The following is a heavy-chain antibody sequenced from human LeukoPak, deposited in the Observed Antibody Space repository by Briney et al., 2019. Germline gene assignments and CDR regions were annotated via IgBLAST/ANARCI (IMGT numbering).Heavy chain of an antibody. CDR1: GGSISSYC. D-gene: IGHD3-22*01. Sequence: PSETLSLTCTVSGGSISSYCWSWIRQPAGKGLEWIGRIYTSGSTNYNPSLKSRVTMSVDTSKNQFSLKLSSVTAADTAVYYCARAHWPYYYDSSDAFDIWGQGTMVTVSS. J-gene: IGHJ3*02. CDR3: ARAHWPYYYDSSDAFDI. V-gene: IGHV4-4*07. CDR2: IYTSGST.